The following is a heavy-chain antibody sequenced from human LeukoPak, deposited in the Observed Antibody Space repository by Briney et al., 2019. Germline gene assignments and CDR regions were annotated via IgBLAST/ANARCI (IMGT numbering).Heavy chain of an antibody. V-gene: IGHV3-23*01. CDR3: AKAGTGTNMIFDY. D-gene: IGHD1-1*01. CDR2: LSSSGGDT. J-gene: IGHJ4*02. Sequence: GGSLRLSCAASGFTFSNYAMSWVRQAPAKGLEWVSALSSSGGDTFYADSVKGRFTISRDTSKNTLYLQMYSLRVEDTAVYYCAKAGTGTNMIFDYWGQGTLVTVSS. CDR1: GFTFSNYA.